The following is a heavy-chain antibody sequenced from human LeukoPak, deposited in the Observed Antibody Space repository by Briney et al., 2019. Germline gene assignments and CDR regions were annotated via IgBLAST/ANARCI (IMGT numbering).Heavy chain of an antibody. CDR3: ARELSSSWEFDY. Sequence: GGSLRLSCAASGFTFSSYEMNWVRQAPGKGLEWVSYISSSGSTIYYADSVKGRFTISRDNAKNSLYLQMNSLRAEDTAVYYCARELSSSWEFDYWGQGTLVTVSP. CDR2: ISSSGSTI. D-gene: IGHD6-13*01. V-gene: IGHV3-48*03. J-gene: IGHJ4*02. CDR1: GFTFSSYE.